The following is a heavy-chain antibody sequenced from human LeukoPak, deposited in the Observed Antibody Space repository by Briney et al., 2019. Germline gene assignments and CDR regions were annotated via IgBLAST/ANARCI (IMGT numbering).Heavy chain of an antibody. CDR3: ARRMITTSDTFDL. CDR1: GDSLNKNF. CDR2: IFHSGTI. D-gene: IGHD3-16*01. J-gene: IGHJ3*01. Sequence: SETLSLTCSVSGDSLNKNFWSWIRQPPGKGLEGIGYIFHSGTINYSPSLKSRVSISLDASKNQFSLMLTSVTAADTAVYYCARRMITTSDTFDLWGQGTMVTVSS. V-gene: IGHV4-59*01.